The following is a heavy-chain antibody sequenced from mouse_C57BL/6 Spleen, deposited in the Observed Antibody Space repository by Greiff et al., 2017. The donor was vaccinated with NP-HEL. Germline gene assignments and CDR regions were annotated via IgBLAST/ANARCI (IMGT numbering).Heavy chain of an antibody. CDR2: IWTGGGT. J-gene: IGHJ4*01. V-gene: IGHV2-9-1*01. CDR3: ARTEGSNYDYAMDY. CDR1: GFSLTSYA. Sequence: VQLKESGPGLVAPSQSLSITCTVSGFSLTSYAISWVRQPPGKGLEWLGVIWTGGGTNYNSALKSRLSISKDNSKSQVFLKMNSLQTDDTARYYCARTEGSNYDYAMDYWGQGTSVTVSS. D-gene: IGHD2-5*01.